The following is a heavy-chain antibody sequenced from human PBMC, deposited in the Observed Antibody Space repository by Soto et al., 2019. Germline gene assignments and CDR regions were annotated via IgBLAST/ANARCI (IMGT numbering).Heavy chain of an antibody. V-gene: IGHV3-7*01. J-gene: IGHJ6*03. CDR2: IKQDGSEK. D-gene: IGHD5-12*01. CDR1: GFTFSSYW. Sequence: GGSLRLSCAASGFTFSSYWMSWVRQAPGKGLEWVANIKQDGSEKYYVDSVKGRFTISRDNAKNSLYLQMNSLRAEDTAVYYCARETAHQYSGYVRVPYYYYYMDVWGKGTTVTVSS. CDR3: ARETAHQYSGYVRVPYYYYYMDV.